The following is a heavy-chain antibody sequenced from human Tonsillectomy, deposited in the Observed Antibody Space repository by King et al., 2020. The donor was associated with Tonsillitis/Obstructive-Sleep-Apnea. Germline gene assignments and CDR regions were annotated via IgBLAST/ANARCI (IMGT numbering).Heavy chain of an antibody. D-gene: IGHD6-25*01. V-gene: IGHV4-39*01. J-gene: IGHJ6*03. Sequence: LQLQESGPGLVKPSETLSLTCTVSGGSISSSSYYWGWIRQPPGKGLEWIGSFYYSGTTYYTRALKSRVTISVDTSKKPFSLKLSSVPAADTAVYYCASRLASGTDYYYYMDVWGKGTTVTVSS. CDR3: ASRLASGTDYYYYMDV. CDR2: FYYSGTT. CDR1: GGSISSSSYY.